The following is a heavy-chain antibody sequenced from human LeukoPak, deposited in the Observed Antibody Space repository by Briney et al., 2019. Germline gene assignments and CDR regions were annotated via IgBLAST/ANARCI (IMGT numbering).Heavy chain of an antibody. D-gene: IGHD1-14*01. J-gene: IGHJ4*02. V-gene: IGHV3-23*01. Sequence: GGSLRLSCAASGFTFSSSAMSWVRQAPGKGLEWVSAISNNGGYTYYADSVQGRFTISRDNSKSTLCLQMNSLRAEDTAVYYCAKDWGIIVGAFDYWGQGTLVTVSS. CDR2: ISNNGGYT. CDR1: GFTFSSSA. CDR3: AKDWGIIVGAFDY.